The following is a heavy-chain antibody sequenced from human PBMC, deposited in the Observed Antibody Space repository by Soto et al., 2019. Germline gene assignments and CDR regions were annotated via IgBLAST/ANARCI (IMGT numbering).Heavy chain of an antibody. J-gene: IGHJ6*02. CDR2: INAGNGNT. Sequence: AAVKVFCKAAGYTFTSYTMHWVRQAPGQRLAWMGWINAGNGNTKYSQKFQGRVTISRDTFASTAYMELSSLRSEDTAVYYCARDIVVVVAASYYYSGMDVWGQGTTV. D-gene: IGHD2-15*01. V-gene: IGHV1-3*01. CDR1: GYTFTSYT. CDR3: ARDIVVVVAASYYYSGMDV.